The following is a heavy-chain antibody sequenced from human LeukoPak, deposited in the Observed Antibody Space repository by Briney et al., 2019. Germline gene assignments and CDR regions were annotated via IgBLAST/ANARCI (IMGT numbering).Heavy chain of an antibody. J-gene: IGHJ3*02. V-gene: IGHV1-58*01. D-gene: IGHD3-16*01. CDR1: GFTFTSSA. CDR2: IVVGSGNT. Sequence: SVKVSCKASGFTFTSSAVQWVRQARGQRLEWIGWIVVGSGNTNYAQKFQERVTITRDMSTSTAYMELSSLRSEDTAVYYYAARAGEQAFDIWGQGTMVTVSS. CDR3: AARAGEQAFDI.